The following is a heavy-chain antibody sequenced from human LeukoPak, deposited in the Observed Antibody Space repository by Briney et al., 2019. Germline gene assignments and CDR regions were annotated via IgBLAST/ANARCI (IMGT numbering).Heavy chain of an antibody. CDR2: ISGSGGST. CDR1: GFTFSSYA. V-gene: IGHV3-23*01. CDR3: VAGKPSDY. D-gene: IGHD6-19*01. Sequence: GGCVRLSCAASGFTFSSYAMSWVRRAPGKGLEWVSAISGSGGSTYYADSVKGRFTISRDNSKNTLYLQMNSLRAEDTAVYYGVAGKPSDYWGQGTLVTVSS. J-gene: IGHJ4*02.